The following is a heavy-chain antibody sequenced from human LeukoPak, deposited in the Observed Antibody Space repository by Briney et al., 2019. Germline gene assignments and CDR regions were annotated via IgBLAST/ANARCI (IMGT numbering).Heavy chain of an antibody. Sequence: SETLSLTCAVYGGSFSGYYWSWIRQPPGKGLEWIGEINHSGSTNYNPSLKSRVTISVDTSKNQFSLKLSSVTAADTAVYYCARMSSYGRINWFDPWGQGTLVTVSS. D-gene: IGHD5-18*01. CDR1: GGSFSGYY. J-gene: IGHJ5*02. V-gene: IGHV4-34*01. CDR2: INHSGST. CDR3: ARMSSYGRINWFDP.